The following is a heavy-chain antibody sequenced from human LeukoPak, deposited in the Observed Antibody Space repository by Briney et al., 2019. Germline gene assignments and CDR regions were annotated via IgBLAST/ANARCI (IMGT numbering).Heavy chain of an antibody. D-gene: IGHD1-14*01. CDR1: GFTFSSYA. Sequence: QSGGSLRLSCAASGFTFSSYAMSWVRQAPGKGLEWVSAISGSGGSTYYADSVKGRFTISRDNSKNTLYLQMNSLRAEDTAVYYCEKIEIPGTPNYYGMDVWGQGTTVTVSS. CDR3: EKIEIPGTPNYYGMDV. J-gene: IGHJ6*02. V-gene: IGHV3-23*01. CDR2: ISGSGGST.